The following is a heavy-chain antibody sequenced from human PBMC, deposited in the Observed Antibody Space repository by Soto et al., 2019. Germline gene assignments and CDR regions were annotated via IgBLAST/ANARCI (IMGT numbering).Heavy chain of an antibody. J-gene: IGHJ4*02. CDR3: AKDRGIAAAGPLGYFDY. CDR1: GFTFSSYG. V-gene: IGHV3-30*18. Sequence: GGSLRLSCAASGFTFSSYGMHWVRQAPGKGLEWVAVISYDGSNKYYADSVKGRFTISRDNSKNTLYLQMNSLRAEDTAVYYCAKDRGIAAAGPLGYFDYWGQGTLVTVSS. D-gene: IGHD6-13*01. CDR2: ISYDGSNK.